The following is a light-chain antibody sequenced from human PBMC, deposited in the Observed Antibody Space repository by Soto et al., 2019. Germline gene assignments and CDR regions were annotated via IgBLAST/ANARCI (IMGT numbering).Light chain of an antibody. CDR2: EVS. V-gene: IGLV2-8*01. Sequence: QSVLTQPRSASGSPGQSVTISCTGTSSDVGDYNYVSWYQQHPGRAPKLMIYEVSKRPSGVPDRFSGSKSGNTASLTVSGLQAEDEADYYCSSYAGSNNLYVFGTGTKVTVL. J-gene: IGLJ1*01. CDR1: SSDVGDYNY. CDR3: SSYAGSNNLYV.